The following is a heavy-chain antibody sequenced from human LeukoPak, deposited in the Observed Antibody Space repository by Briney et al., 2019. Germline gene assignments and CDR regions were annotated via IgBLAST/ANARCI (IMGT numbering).Heavy chain of an antibody. CDR1: GYTFTSYG. Sequence: ASVKVSCKASGYTFTSYGISWVRQAPGQGLEWMGWISAYNGNTNYAQKLQGRVTMTTDTSTSTAYMELRSLRSDDTAVYYCARDRAYYDILTGHSLTVWGQGTTVTVSS. CDR2: ISAYNGNT. CDR3: ARDRAYYDILTGHSLTV. V-gene: IGHV1-18*01. J-gene: IGHJ6*02. D-gene: IGHD3-9*01.